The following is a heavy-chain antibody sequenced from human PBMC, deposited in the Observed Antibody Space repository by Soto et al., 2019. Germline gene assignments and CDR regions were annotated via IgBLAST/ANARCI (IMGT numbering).Heavy chain of an antibody. D-gene: IGHD3-9*01. V-gene: IGHV2-5*02. CDR3: AHKYYDISEGAFDI. J-gene: IGHJ3*02. Sequence: SGPTLVKPTQTLTLTCTFSGFSLSTSGVGVGWIRQPPGKALEWLALIYWDDDKRYSPSLKSRLTITKDTSKNQVVLTMTNMDPVDTATYYCAHKYYDISEGAFDIWGQGTMVTVSS. CDR1: GFSLSTSGVG. CDR2: IYWDDDK.